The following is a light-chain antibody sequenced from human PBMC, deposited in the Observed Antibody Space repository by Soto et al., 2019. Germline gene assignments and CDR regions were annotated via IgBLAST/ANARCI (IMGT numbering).Light chain of an antibody. J-gene: IGKJ2*01. CDR3: HQSYSSLVYT. CDR2: TAS. Sequence: DIQMTQSPSSLSASVGDRVTITCRASLNIGTYLNWYQQKPGKAPTVLIYTASTLQSGVPSRFSGSGSGTDFTLTINSLQPEDSATYYCHQSYSSLVYTFGPGTKLEIK. CDR1: LNIGTY. V-gene: IGKV1-39*01.